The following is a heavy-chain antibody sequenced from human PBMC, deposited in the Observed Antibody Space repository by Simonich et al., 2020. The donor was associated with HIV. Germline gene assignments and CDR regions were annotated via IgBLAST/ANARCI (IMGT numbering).Heavy chain of an antibody. D-gene: IGHD6-13*01. CDR1: GGSFSGYY. Sequence: QVQLQQWGAGLLKPSETLSLTCAVYGGSFSGYYWRWIRQPPGKGLEWIWEINHSESTNYNPSLKSRVTISVDTSKNQFSLKLSSVTAADTAVYYCARLTAGGLGEYFQHWGQGTLVTVSS. CDR2: INHSEST. CDR3: ARLTAGGLGEYFQH. J-gene: IGHJ1*01. V-gene: IGHV4-34*01.